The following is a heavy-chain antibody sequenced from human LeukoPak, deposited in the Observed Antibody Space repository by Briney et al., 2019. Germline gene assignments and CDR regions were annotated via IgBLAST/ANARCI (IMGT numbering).Heavy chain of an antibody. D-gene: IGHD6-19*01. Sequence: GGSLRLSCAASGFTVSSNYMSWVRQAPGKGLEWVSVIYSGGSTYYADSVKGRFTISRDNSKNTLYLQMNSLRAADTAVYYCARDNEAVAGTDYYYGMDVWGQGTTVTVSS. V-gene: IGHV3-66*01. CDR3: ARDNEAVAGTDYYYGMDV. J-gene: IGHJ6*02. CDR1: GFTVSSNY. CDR2: IYSGGST.